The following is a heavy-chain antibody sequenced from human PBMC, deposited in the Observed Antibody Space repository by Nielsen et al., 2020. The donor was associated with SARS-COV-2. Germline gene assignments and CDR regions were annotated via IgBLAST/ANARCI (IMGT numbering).Heavy chain of an antibody. Sequence: GESLKISCAASGFTFSSYEMNWVRQAPGKGLEWVSYISSSGSTIYYADSVKGRFTISRDNAKNSLYLQMNSLRAEDTAVYYCARAEYYDILTGYQFYYYYYGMDVWGQGTTVTVSS. D-gene: IGHD3-9*01. CDR1: GFTFSSYE. J-gene: IGHJ6*02. V-gene: IGHV3-48*03. CDR3: ARAEYYDILTGYQFYYYYYGMDV. CDR2: ISSSGSTI.